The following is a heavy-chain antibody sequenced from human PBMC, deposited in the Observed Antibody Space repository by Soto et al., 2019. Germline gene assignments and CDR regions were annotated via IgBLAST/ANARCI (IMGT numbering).Heavy chain of an antibody. V-gene: IGHV1-24*01. J-gene: IGHJ4*02. Sequence: ASVKVSCKVSGYTLTELSMHWERQAPGKGLEWMGGFDPEDGETIYAQKFQGRVTMTEDTSTDTAYMELSSLRSEDTAVYYCATDYYGSGSYSVFDYWGQGTLVTVSS. D-gene: IGHD3-10*01. CDR1: GYTLTELS. CDR2: FDPEDGET. CDR3: ATDYYGSGSYSVFDY.